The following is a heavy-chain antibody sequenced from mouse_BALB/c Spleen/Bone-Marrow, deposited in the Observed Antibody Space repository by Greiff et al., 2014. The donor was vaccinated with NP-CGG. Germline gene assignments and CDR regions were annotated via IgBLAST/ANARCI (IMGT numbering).Heavy chain of an antibody. CDR1: GYTFTNYW. V-gene: IGHV1-87*01. CDR2: IYPGDGDT. J-gene: IGHJ2*01. CDR3: ARNFPFDY. Sequence: QVQLQQSGAELARPGASVKLSCKASGYTFTNYWMQWVKQRPGQGLEWIGAIYPGDGDTGYTQKFKGKATLTADKSSTTAYMQLSSLTSEDSAVYYCARNFPFDYWGQGTTLTVSS.